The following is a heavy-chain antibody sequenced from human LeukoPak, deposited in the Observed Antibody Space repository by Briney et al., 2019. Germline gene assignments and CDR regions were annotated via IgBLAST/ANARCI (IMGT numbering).Heavy chain of an antibody. Sequence: SETLSLTCTVSGGSISSSSYYWSWIRQPAGKGLEWIGRSDISGSTYYNPSLKSRVTISVDTSKNQFSLKLSSVTAADTAVYYCARGDLEQQLVDYWGQGTLVTVSS. CDR1: GGSISSSSYY. V-gene: IGHV4-61*02. J-gene: IGHJ4*02. CDR2: SDISGST. D-gene: IGHD6-13*01. CDR3: ARGDLEQQLVDY.